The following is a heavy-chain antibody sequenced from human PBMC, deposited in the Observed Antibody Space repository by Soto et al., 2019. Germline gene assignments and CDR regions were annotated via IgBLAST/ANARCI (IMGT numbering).Heavy chain of an antibody. V-gene: IGHV3-15*07. J-gene: IGHJ6*02. CDR3: TTVYDFSSGDYANSMDV. Sequence: GSLRLSCAASGFTFSNAWMHWVRQAPGKGLEWVGRIKSKTDGGTTDYAAPVKGRFTISRDDSKNTLYLQMNSLKTEDTVVYYCTTVYDFSSGDYANSMDVWGQGTMVTVSS. CDR1: GFTFSNAW. CDR2: IKSKTDGGTT. D-gene: IGHD3-3*01.